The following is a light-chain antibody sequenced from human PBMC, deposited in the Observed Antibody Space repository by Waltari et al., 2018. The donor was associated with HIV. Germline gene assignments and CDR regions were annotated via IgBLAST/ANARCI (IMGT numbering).Light chain of an antibody. CDR1: SSDVGGYNY. CDR2: DFS. Sequence: QSALTQPASVSGSPGQSITIPCTGTSSDVGGYNYVAWYQQHPGKAPKLLNYDFSKRPSGVSNRFSGSKSGNTASLTISGLQAEDEADYYCCSYAGSSTHVVFGGGTKLTVL. CDR3: CSYAGSSTHVV. V-gene: IGLV2-23*02. J-gene: IGLJ2*01.